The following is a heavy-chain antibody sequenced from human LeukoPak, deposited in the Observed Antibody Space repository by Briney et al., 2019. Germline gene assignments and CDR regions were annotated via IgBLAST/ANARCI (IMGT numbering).Heavy chain of an antibody. Sequence: GGSLRLSCAASGFTFSSYEMNWVRQAPGKGLEWVSYISSSDSTIYYADSVMGRFTISRDNAKNSLYLQMNSLRAEDTAVYYCARDSAIVVDDAFDIWGQGTMVTVSS. V-gene: IGHV3-48*03. CDR3: ARDSAIVVDDAFDI. J-gene: IGHJ3*02. CDR2: ISSSDSTI. CDR1: GFTFSSYE. D-gene: IGHD2-21*01.